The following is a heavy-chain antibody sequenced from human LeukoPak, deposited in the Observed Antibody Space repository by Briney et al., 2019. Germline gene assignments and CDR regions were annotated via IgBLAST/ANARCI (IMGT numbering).Heavy chain of an antibody. CDR1: GFTLSSYA. V-gene: IGHV3-23*01. CDR3: AKDYYDSSGYYSPFDY. D-gene: IGHD3-22*01. J-gene: IGHJ4*02. CDR2: ISGSGGST. Sequence: GGSLRLSCAASGFTLSSYAMSWVRQAPGKGLEWVSAISGSGGSTYYADSVKGRFTISRDNSKNTLYLQMNSLRAEDTAVYYCAKDYYDSSGYYSPFDYWGQGTLVTVSS.